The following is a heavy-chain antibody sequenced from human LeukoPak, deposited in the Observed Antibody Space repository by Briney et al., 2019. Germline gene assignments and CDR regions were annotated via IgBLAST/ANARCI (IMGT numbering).Heavy chain of an antibody. CDR3: ATLDSTKSVL. CDR2: VKQDGTEK. CDR1: GFRFGRDW. V-gene: IGHV3-7*01. Sequence: QPGGSLRLTCVASGFRFGRDWISWVRQAPGKGLEWVACVKQDGTEKNYVVSVWRRFTVSVDNGKNSLYLQMNSLRAEDTAKYYCATLDSTKSVLWGRGTAVIVSS. D-gene: IGHD2-2*01. J-gene: IGHJ1*01.